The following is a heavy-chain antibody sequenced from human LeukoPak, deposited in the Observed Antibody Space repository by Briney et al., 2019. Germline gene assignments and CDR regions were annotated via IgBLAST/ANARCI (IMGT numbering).Heavy chain of an antibody. CDR1: GYTFTSYG. J-gene: IGHJ5*02. D-gene: IGHD6-19*01. V-gene: IGHV1-18*01. Sequence: ASVKVSCKASGYTFTSYGISWVRQAPGQGLEWMGWISAYNGNTNYAQKLQGRVTMTTDTSTSTAYMELRSLRSDDTAVYYCAKDSHTSGWDNWFDPWGQGTLVTVSS. CDR3: AKDSHTSGWDNWFDP. CDR2: ISAYNGNT.